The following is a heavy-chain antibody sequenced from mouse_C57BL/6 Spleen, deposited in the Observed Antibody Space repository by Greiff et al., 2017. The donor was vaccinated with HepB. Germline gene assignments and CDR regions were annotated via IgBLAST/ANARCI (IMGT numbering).Heavy chain of an antibody. J-gene: IGHJ1*03. CDR2: ISSGSSTI. CDR1: GFTFSDYG. Sequence: EVQVVESGGGLVKPGGSLKLSCAASGFTFSDYGMHWVRQAPEKGLEWVAYISSGSSTIYYADTVKGRFTISRDNAKNTLFLQMTSLRSEDTAMYYCARPLITTVVATRYFDVWGTGTTVTVSS. V-gene: IGHV5-17*01. D-gene: IGHD1-1*01. CDR3: ARPLITTVVATRYFDV.